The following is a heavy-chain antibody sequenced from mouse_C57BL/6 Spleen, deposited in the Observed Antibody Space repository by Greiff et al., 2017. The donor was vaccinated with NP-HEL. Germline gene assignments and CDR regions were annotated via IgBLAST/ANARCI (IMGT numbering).Heavy chain of an antibody. J-gene: IGHJ4*01. V-gene: IGHV1-59*01. D-gene: IGHD1-1*01. CDR2: IDPSDSYT. Sequence: QVQLQQPGAELVRPGTSVKLSCKASGYTFTSYWMHWVKQRPGQGLEWIGVIDPSDSYTNYNQKFKGKATLTVDTSSSTAYMQLSSLTSEDSAVYYGARESTTVVDYWGQGTSVTVSS. CDR3: ARESTTVVDY. CDR1: GYTFTSYW.